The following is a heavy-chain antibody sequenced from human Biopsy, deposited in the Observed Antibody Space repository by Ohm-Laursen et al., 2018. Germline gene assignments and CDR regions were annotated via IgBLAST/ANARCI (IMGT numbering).Heavy chain of an antibody. Sequence: SDTLSLTCAVYGESFNGYYWSWIRQTPGKGLEWIGKINHMGRTNYNPSLKIRVTISVDTSKNQFSLKVRSVTAADTAVYYCVRGVDYYDPYHYYALDVWGQGTTVTVSS. CDR3: VRGVDYYDPYHYYALDV. J-gene: IGHJ6*02. CDR2: INHMGRT. CDR1: GESFNGYY. D-gene: IGHD3-22*01. V-gene: IGHV4-34*01.